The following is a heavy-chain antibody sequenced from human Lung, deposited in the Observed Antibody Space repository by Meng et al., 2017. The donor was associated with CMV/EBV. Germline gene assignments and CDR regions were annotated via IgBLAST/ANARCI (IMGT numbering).Heavy chain of an antibody. CDR3: ARTVPAAYLDY. J-gene: IGHJ4*02. CDR2: IIPILGIA. CDR1: GGTFSSYA. D-gene: IGHD2-2*01. Sequence: SXXVSCKASGGTFSSYAISWVRQAPGQGLEWMGGIIPILGIANYAQKFQGRVTITADKSTSTAYMELSSLRSEDTAVYYCARTVPAAYLDYWGQGTLVTFSS. V-gene: IGHV1-69*10.